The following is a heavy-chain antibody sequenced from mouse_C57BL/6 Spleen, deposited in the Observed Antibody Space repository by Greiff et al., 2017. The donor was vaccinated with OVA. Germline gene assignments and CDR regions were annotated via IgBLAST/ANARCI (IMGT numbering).Heavy chain of an antibody. V-gene: IGHV3-6*01. D-gene: IGHD2-5*01. CDR3: ARGDSNYGWFAY. Sequence: EVKLQESGPGLVKPSQSLSLTCSVTGYSITSGYYWNWIRQFPGNKLEWMGYISYDGSNNYNPSLKNRISITRDTSKNQFFLKLNSVTTEDTATYYCARGDSNYGWFAYWGQGTLVTVSA. J-gene: IGHJ3*01. CDR2: ISYDGSN. CDR1: GYSITSGYY.